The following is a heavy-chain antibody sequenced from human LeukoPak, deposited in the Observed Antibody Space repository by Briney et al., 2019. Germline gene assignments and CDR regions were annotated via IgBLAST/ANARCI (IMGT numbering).Heavy chain of an antibody. Sequence: GGSLRLSCAASGFTFSSYAMHWVRQAPGKGLEWVAVISYDGSNKYYADSVKGRFTISRDNSKNTLYLQMNSLGAEDTAVYYCARVGSSGRYDYWGQGTLVTVSS. CDR2: ISYDGSNK. V-gene: IGHV3-30*04. D-gene: IGHD6-19*01. CDR1: GFTFSSYA. CDR3: ARVGSSGRYDY. J-gene: IGHJ4*02.